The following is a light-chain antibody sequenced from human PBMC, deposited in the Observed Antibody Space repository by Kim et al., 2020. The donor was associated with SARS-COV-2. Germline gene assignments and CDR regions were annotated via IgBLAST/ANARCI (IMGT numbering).Light chain of an antibody. J-gene: IGKJ1*01. Sequence: ASGEDRVSSTCRASRSVSGWLAWYQQKPGRAPKVLIYDAFTLESGVPSRFSGSGSGTEFTLTISSLQPDDFATYYCQQYDNYPWTFGQGTKVDIK. V-gene: IGKV1-5*01. CDR2: DAF. CDR1: RSVSGW. CDR3: QQYDNYPWT.